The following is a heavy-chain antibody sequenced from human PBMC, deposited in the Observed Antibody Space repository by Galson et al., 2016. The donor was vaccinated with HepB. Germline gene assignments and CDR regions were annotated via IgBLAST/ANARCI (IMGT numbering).Heavy chain of an antibody. J-gene: IGHJ5*02. D-gene: IGHD3-9*01. Sequence: SLRLSCAASGLTVYNNYMSWVRQAPGHGLECISLIYSGGDTVYADSVKGRFTISRDHSKNTVYLQMDSLRVEDTAVYYCARDPPSVATGTWACGQGTQVTVSS. V-gene: IGHV3-66*01. CDR1: GLTVYNNY. CDR2: IYSGGDT. CDR3: ARDPPSVATGTWA.